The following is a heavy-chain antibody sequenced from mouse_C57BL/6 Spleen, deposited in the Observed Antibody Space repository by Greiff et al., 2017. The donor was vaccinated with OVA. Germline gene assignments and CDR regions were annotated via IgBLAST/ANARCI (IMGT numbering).Heavy chain of an antibody. CDR3: ARGHYGSTDY. D-gene: IGHD1-1*01. V-gene: IGHV1-50*01. CDR1: GYTFTSYW. J-gene: IGHJ2*01. CDR2: IDPSDSYT. Sequence: VQLQQPGAELVKPGASVKLSCKASGYTFTSYWMQWVKQRPGQGLEWIGEIDPSDSYTNYNQKFKGKATLTVDTSSSTAYMQLSSLTSEDSAVYYSARGHYGSTDYWGQGTTLTVSA.